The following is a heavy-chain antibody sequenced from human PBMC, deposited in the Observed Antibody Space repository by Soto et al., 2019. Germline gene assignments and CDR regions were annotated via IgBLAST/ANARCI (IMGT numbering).Heavy chain of an antibody. CDR3: ARDTRNYLAY. J-gene: IGHJ4*02. CDR2: ISGYTGYA. CDR1: GYSFASFG. V-gene: IGHV1-18*01. D-gene: IGHD2-2*01. Sequence: QVQLVQSGGEVKRPGASVKVSCKTSGYSFASFGITWVRQAAGQGLEWMGWISGYTGYANYPERFEDRVTLSTDPSTTTAFMELRSLRSDVTAVYYCARDTRNYLAYWGQGTRVTVSS.